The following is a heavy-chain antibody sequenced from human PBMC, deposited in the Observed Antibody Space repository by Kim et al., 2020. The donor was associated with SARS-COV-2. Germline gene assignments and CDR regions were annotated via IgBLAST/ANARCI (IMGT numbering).Heavy chain of an antibody. Sequence: LRSRVTISVDTSKNQFSLKLSSVTAADTAVYYWARGGSYYYGSGSPLGYWGQGTLVTVSS. J-gene: IGHJ4*02. CDR3: ARGGSYYYGSGSPLGY. V-gene: IGHV4-34*01. D-gene: IGHD3-10*01.